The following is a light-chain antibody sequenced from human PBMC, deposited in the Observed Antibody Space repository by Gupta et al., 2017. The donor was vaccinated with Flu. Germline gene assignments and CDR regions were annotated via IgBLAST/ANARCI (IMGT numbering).Light chain of an antibody. Sequence: SSERTQNPAVSVAWGQTVRITCQGDSLRGYYANWYQQKPGQAPIVFIEGKKNRPYGIPNRFSCATSGNTAAFITTGAQAEDEADYYWYCRENNRNNLVVFGGGTKLTVL. CDR1: SLRGYY. CDR3: YCRENNRNNLVV. V-gene: IGLV3-19*01. J-gene: IGLJ3*02. CDR2: GKK.